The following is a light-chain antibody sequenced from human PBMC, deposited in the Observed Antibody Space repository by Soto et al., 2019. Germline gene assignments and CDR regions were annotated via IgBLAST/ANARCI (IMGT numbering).Light chain of an antibody. CDR1: QSISDT. Sequence: EIVMTQSPATLSVSPGGRATLSCRASQSISDTLAWYKQKPGQAPRLLIYDASNRATGIPVRVSGSGSGTDFTLTSSSLEPEDFAVYYCQQRSNWLFTFGQGTRLEIK. CDR3: QQRSNWLFT. J-gene: IGKJ5*01. V-gene: IGKV3-11*01. CDR2: DAS.